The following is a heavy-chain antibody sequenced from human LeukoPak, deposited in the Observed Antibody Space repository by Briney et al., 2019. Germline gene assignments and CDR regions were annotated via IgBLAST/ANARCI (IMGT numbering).Heavy chain of an antibody. D-gene: IGHD2-21*02. V-gene: IGHV3-20*04. CDR1: GFTFDDYG. CDR2: INWNGGST. Sequence: RPGGSLRLSCAASGFTFDDYGMSWVRQAPGKGLEWVSGINWNGGSTGYADSVKGRFTISRDNAKNSLYLQMNSLRAEDTALYYCARGSIVVVTAISDAFDIWSQGTMVTVSS. CDR3: ARGSIVVVTAISDAFDI. J-gene: IGHJ3*02.